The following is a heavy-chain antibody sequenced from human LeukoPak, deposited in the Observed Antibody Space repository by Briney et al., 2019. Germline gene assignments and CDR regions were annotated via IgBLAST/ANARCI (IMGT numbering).Heavy chain of an antibody. CDR2: INPSGGST. CDR1: GYTFTSYY. Sequence: GASVKVSCKASGYTFTSYYMHWVRQAPGQGLEWMGIINPSGGSTSYAQKFQGRVTMTRDTSTSTVYMELSSLRSEDTAVYYCARETILLYDIGGWFDPWGQGTLVTVSS. V-gene: IGHV1-46*01. J-gene: IGHJ5*02. D-gene: IGHD2-8*01. CDR3: ARETILLYDIGGWFDP.